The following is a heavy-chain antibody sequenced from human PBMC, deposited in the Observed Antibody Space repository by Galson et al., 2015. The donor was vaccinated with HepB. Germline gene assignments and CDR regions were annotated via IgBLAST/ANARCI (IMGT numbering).Heavy chain of an antibody. CDR1: GDSVSSHSAA. V-gene: IGHV6-1*01. D-gene: IGHD6-19*01. CDR2: TYYRSKWYN. CDR3: ARDSHSWLVTNAFDI. Sequence: CAISGDSVSSHSAAWNWIRQSPSRGLEWLGRTYYRSKWYNDYAVSVKSRITINPDTSKNQFSLQLNSVTPEDTAVYYCARDSHSWLVTNAFDIWGQGTMVTVSS. J-gene: IGHJ3*02.